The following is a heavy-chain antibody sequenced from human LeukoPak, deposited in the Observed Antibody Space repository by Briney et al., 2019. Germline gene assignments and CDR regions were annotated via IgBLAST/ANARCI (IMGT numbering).Heavy chain of an antibody. Sequence: ASVKVSCKASGYIFTNYVINWVRQAPGQGLEWMGWISAYNGSTNYAQKFQGRVTMTTDTSTSTAYMELRSLRSDDTAVYYCARGVGSSGYYPVGYHFDYWGQGTLVTVSS. CDR3: ARGVGSSGYYPVGYHFDY. CDR1: GYIFTNYV. D-gene: IGHD3-22*01. J-gene: IGHJ4*02. CDR2: ISAYNGST. V-gene: IGHV1-18*01.